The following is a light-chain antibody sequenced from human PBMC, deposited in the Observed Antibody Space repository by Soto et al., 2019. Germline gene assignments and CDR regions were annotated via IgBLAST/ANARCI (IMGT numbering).Light chain of an antibody. J-gene: IGKJ4*01. CDR2: GPS. V-gene: IGKV3-15*01. Sequence: EIVMTQSPDTLSVSPGEKATLSCRASQSVRSNLAWYQQKPGQAPRLLIFGPSTGATGVPARFSGGGSETAFTLTINGLQSEDFATYYCQEYSDWPLTCGGGTKVES. CDR3: QEYSDWPLT. CDR1: QSVRSN.